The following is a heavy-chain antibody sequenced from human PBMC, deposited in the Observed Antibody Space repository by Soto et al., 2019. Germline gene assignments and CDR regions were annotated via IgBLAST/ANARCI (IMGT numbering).Heavy chain of an antibody. V-gene: IGHV3-74*01. D-gene: IGHD6-6*01. CDR2: ANKDGSVT. J-gene: IGHJ5*02. CDR1: GFSFSAYM. Sequence: EVQLVESGGGLVQPGGSLRLSCAASGFSFSAYMMDWVRQAPGKGLVWVSRANKDGSVTIYADSVKGRFTISRDNAKNMLSLLLNGLGADDTAVYYCASDSDSSSSSWGQGTLVTVSS. CDR3: ASDSDSSSSS.